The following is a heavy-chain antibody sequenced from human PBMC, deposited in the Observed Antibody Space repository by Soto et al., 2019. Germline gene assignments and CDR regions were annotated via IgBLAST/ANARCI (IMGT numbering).Heavy chain of an antibody. CDR3: ARGGRRSPGMDV. J-gene: IGHJ6*02. V-gene: IGHV4-31*03. Sequence: QVQLQESGPGLVKPSQTLSLTCTVSGGSISSGGYYWSWIRQHPGKGLEWIGYIYYSGSTYYNPSLQSRVTLSVDTSKNQFSLKLSSVTAADTAVYYCARGGRRSPGMDVWGQGTTVTVSS. CDR1: GGSISSGGYY. CDR2: IYYSGST.